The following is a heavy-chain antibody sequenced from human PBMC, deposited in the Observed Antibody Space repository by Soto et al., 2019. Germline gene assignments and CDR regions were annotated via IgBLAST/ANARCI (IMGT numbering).Heavy chain of an antibody. D-gene: IGHD6-6*01. J-gene: IGHJ5*01. CDR2: ISGSGVRT. CDR3: AKDHAREQFVRGENWFDS. Sequence: PGGSLRLSCSASGFIFSNYAMSWARQAPGKGLEWVSTISGSGVRTYCADSVKGRFTISRDNSKNTLDLQMNNLRVEDTAIYYCAKDHAREQFVRGENWFDSWGQGTLVTVSS. CDR1: GFIFSNYA. V-gene: IGHV3-23*01.